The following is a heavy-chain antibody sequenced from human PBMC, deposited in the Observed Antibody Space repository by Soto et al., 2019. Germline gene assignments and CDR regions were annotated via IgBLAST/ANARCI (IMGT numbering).Heavy chain of an antibody. CDR1: GFSLSTSGVG. CDR3: AYLPCSGGSCYWFSFSGMDV. D-gene: IGHD2-15*01. J-gene: IGHJ6*02. V-gene: IGHV2-5*02. CDR2: IYWDDDK. Sequence: QITLKESGPTLVKPTQTLTLTCTFSGFSLSTSGVGVAWIRQPPGKALEWLALIYWDDDKRYRPSLESSLTITKDTSKNQGVLTMTNMDSVDTATYYCAYLPCSGGSCYWFSFSGMDVWGPGTTVTVSS.